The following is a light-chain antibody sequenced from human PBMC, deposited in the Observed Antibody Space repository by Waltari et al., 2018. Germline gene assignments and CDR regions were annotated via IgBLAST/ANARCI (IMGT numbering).Light chain of an antibody. CDR3: QQYEDWPRT. J-gene: IGKJ4*01. V-gene: IGKV3-15*01. CDR1: QRVHTH. CDR2: GAS. Sequence: EIVMTQSPVTLSVSPGDTATLSCRASQRVHTHVAWYQEKPGRAPRILIYGASARVSGVPARFSGSGSETEFTLTINSLQSDDFAVYYCQQYEDWPRTFGGGTKLEIK.